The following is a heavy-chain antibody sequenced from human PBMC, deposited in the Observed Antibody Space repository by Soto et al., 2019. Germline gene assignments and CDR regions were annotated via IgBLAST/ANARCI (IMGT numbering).Heavy chain of an antibody. CDR2: INPKSRGT. D-gene: IGHD7-27*01. Sequence: ASVKVSCKASGFNFSSYYMHWVRQAPGQGLEWMAWINPKSRGTNYAQKFQGRVTVTRDTSISTVYMDLTRLTSDDTALYFCARACALGTPGDFDYWGQGALVTVAS. CDR3: ARACALGTPGDFDY. J-gene: IGHJ4*02. CDR1: GFNFSSYY. V-gene: IGHV1-2*02.